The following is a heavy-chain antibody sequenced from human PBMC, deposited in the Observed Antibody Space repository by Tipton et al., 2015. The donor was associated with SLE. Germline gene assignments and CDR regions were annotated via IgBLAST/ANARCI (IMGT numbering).Heavy chain of an antibody. V-gene: IGHV4-59*12. Sequence: TLSLTCTVSGSSISNYYWSWIRQPPGKGLEWIGNIYYSGSTNYNPSLKSRVTISVHTSKNHFSLKLTSVTAADTAVYYCARDSRIGWFDPWGQGTLVTISS. J-gene: IGHJ5*02. CDR3: ARDSRIGWFDP. CDR1: GSSISNYY. CDR2: IYYSGST. D-gene: IGHD2-15*01.